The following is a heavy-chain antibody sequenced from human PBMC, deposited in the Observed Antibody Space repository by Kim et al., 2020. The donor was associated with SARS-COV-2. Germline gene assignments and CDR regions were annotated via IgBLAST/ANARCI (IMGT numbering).Heavy chain of an antibody. CDR1: GFTFSDYY. V-gene: IGHV3-11*01. Sequence: GGSLRLSCAASGFTFSDYYMSWIRQAPGKGLEWVSYISSSGSTIYYADSVKGRFTISRDNAKNPLYLQMNSLRAEDTAVYYCARDQGVPAALRYFQHWGQGTLVTVSS. CDR2: ISSSGSTI. D-gene: IGHD2-2*01. J-gene: IGHJ1*01. CDR3: ARDQGVPAALRYFQH.